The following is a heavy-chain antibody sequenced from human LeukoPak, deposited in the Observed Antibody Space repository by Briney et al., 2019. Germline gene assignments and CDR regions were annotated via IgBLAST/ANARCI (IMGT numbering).Heavy chain of an antibody. CDR1: GFTFRTYA. CDR3: AKDEICPGTSCYACLDY. J-gene: IGHJ4*02. Sequence: GGSRRLSCAASGFTFRTYAMSWVRQAPGKGQGWVSGISGSGDSTYLADSVKGRFTISRDNLKDTLYLQMNTLRAEDTAVYYCAKDEICPGTSCYACLDYWGQGTLVTVSS. V-gene: IGHV3-23*01. CDR2: ISGSGDST. D-gene: IGHD5-12*01.